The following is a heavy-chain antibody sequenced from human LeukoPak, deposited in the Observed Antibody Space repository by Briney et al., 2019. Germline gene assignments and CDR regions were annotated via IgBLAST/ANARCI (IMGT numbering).Heavy chain of an antibody. J-gene: IGHJ4*02. CDR3: GRTYSGSYYFNY. Sequence: PGGSLRLSCAASGFTFSSYEMNWVRQAPGKGLEWVSYISSSGSTIYYADSVKGRFTISRDNAKNSLYLQMNSLRAEDTAVYYCGRTYSGSYYFNYWGQGTLVTVSS. CDR2: ISSSGSTI. CDR1: GFTFSSYE. D-gene: IGHD1-26*01. V-gene: IGHV3-48*03.